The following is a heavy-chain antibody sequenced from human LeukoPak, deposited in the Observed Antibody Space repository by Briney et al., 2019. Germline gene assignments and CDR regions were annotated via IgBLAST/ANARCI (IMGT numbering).Heavy chain of an antibody. V-gene: IGHV3-11*05. D-gene: IGHD3-22*01. J-gene: IGHJ4*02. CDR1: GFTFSDYY. CDR3: ARDYYDSSGYYLYYFDY. Sequence: KPGGSLRLSCAASGFTFSDYYMSWIRQAPGKGLEWVSYISSSSSYTNYADSVKGRFTISRDNAKNSLYLQMNSLRAEDTAVYYCARDYYDSSGYYLYYFDYWGQGTLVTVSS. CDR2: ISSSSSYT.